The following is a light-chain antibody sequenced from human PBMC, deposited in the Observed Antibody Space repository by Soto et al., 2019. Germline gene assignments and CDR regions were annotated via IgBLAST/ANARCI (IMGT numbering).Light chain of an antibody. J-gene: IGLJ3*02. Sequence: QSVLTQPPSVSGAPGQRVTISRTGSSSNIGAGYDVHWYQQLPGTAPKLLIYGNSNRPSGVPDRFSGSKSGTSASLAITGLQAEDEADYYCQSYDSRLSGWVFGGGTKVTVL. CDR1: SSNIGAGYD. CDR3: QSYDSRLSGWV. CDR2: GNS. V-gene: IGLV1-40*01.